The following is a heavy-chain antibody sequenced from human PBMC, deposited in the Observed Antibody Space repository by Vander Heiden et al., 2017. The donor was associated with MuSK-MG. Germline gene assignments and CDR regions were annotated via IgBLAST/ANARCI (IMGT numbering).Heavy chain of an antibody. CDR1: GFPFRGTD. D-gene: IGHD1-26*01. CDR2: ISGDGDAT. Sequence: EGQLLDSGGGWVQPRGSLRLSCAASGFPFRGTDMTWVRQTPGKGLEWVSFISGDGDATQYADSVKRRFTISRDNSKNTLYLQMDSLRVEDTAVYYCVKNSGWFNSWGLGTLVTVSS. V-gene: IGHV3-23*01. CDR3: VKNSGWFNS. J-gene: IGHJ5*01.